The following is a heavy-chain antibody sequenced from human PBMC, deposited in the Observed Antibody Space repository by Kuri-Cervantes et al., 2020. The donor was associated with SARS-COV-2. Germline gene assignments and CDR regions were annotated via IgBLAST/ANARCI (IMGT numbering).Heavy chain of an antibody. D-gene: IGHD4-17*01. CDR1: GFSLSSSGMC. J-gene: IGHJ4*02. CDR3: AQVTTQEFDY. CDR2: IDWDDDK. Sequence: SGPTLVKPTQTLTLTCTLSGFSLSSSGMCVSWIRQPPGKALEWLARIDWDDDKYYSTSLKTRPTISKDTSKNQVVLTMTNMDPVDTATYYCAQVTTQEFDYWGQGTLVTVSS. V-gene: IGHV2-70*11.